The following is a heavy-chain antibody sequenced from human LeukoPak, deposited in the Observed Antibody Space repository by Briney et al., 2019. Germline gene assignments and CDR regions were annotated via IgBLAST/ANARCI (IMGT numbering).Heavy chain of an antibody. CDR2: IYTSGST. V-gene: IGHV4-61*02. CDR1: GGSISSGSYY. CDR3: ASGVTGYSSS. D-gene: IGHD6-13*01. Sequence: SETLSLTCTVSGGSISSGSYYWSWIRQPAGKGLEWIGRIYTSGSTNYNPSLRSRVTISVDTSKNQFSLKLSSVTAADTAVYYCASGVTGYSSSWGQGTLVTVSS. J-gene: IGHJ4*02.